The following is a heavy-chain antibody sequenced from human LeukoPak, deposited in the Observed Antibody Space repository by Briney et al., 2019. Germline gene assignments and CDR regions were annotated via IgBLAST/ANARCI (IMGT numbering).Heavy chain of an antibody. Sequence: GGSLRLSCAASGFTFSSYSMNWVRQAPGKGLEWVSYISSSSSTIYYADSVKGRFTISRDNAKNSLYLQMNSLRAEDTAVYYCARMIARNTLVGAPPGFDYWGQGTQVTVSS. CDR3: ARMIARNTLVGAPPGFDY. V-gene: IGHV3-48*01. CDR1: GFTFSSYS. J-gene: IGHJ4*02. D-gene: IGHD1-26*01. CDR2: ISSSSSTI.